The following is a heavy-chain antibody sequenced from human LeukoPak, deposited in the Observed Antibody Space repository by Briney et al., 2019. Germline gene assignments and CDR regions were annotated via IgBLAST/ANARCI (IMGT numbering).Heavy chain of an antibody. D-gene: IGHD4/OR15-4a*01. CDR1: GGSIRSYY. J-gene: IGHJ5*02. Sequence: PSETLSLTCTVSGGSIRSYYWSWIRQPPGKGLEWIGYIYYSGSTNYNPSLKSRVTISVDTSKNQFSLKLSSVTAADTAVYYCARATTAGLFNWFDPWGQGTLVTVSS. CDR3: ARATTAGLFNWFDP. CDR2: IYYSGST. V-gene: IGHV4-59*01.